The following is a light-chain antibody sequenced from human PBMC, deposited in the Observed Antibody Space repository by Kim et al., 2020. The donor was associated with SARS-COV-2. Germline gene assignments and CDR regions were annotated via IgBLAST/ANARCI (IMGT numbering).Light chain of an antibody. Sequence: ASVGDRVIITSRASQGIANNLVWFQQKTGKAPKSLIYAASSLESGVPSRFSGSGSGTEFTLTISSLQPEDYATYYCQQYDVYPRTFGQGTKVDIK. V-gene: IGKV1-16*01. CDR3: QQYDVYPRT. CDR1: QGIANN. CDR2: AAS. J-gene: IGKJ1*01.